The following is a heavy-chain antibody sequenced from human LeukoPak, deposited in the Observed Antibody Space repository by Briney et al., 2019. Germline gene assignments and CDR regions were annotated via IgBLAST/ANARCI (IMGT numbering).Heavy chain of an antibody. V-gene: IGHV3-74*01. CDR3: ARGPSENNGDVAN. CDR2: LNNDVTDT. Sequence: GESLRLSCAASGFTFSSYWMHWVRQAPGKGLFWVARLNNDVTDTYYADSVKGRFAISRDNAKNTVYLQMNSLTAEDTAVYYCARGPSENNGDVANWGQGTLVTVSS. J-gene: IGHJ4*02. CDR1: GFTFSSYW. D-gene: IGHD1-14*01.